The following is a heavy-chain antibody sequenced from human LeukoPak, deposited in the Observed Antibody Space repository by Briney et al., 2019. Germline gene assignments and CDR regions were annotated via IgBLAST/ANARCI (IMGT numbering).Heavy chain of an antibody. CDR1: GGSISSSNW. D-gene: IGHD3-10*01. Sequence: SETLSLTCAVSGGSISSSNWWSWVRQPPGKGLEWIGEIFQTGSTNYNPSLKSRVTVSVDAAKNQFFVKLTSVTAADTAVYYCTRVLDYYGSGSISYDYWGQGTLVTVSS. V-gene: IGHV4-4*02. CDR3: TRVLDYYGSGSISYDY. J-gene: IGHJ4*02. CDR2: IFQTGST.